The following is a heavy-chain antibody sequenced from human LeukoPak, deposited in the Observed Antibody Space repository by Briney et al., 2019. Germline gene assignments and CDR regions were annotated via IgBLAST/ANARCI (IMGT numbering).Heavy chain of an antibody. V-gene: IGHV1-46*01. CDR2: INPSGGST. D-gene: IGHD3-3*01. Sequence: ASVKVSCKASGYTFTNYYIHWVRQAPGQGLEWMGIINPSGGSTSYAQTFQGRVTMTRDTSTNTVYMELSSLRSEDTAVYYCARAGGVTIFAVVTAPYYQYYGLDVWAKGPRSPSP. J-gene: IGHJ6*02. CDR3: ARAGGVTIFAVVTAPYYQYYGLDV. CDR1: GYTFTNYY.